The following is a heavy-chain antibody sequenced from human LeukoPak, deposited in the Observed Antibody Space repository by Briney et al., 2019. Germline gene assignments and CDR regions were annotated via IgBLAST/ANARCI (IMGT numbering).Heavy chain of an antibody. V-gene: IGHV1-2*02. CDR2: INPNSGGT. J-gene: IGHJ5*02. CDR3: ASIRQYSSSSFTSP. D-gene: IGHD6-6*01. Sequence: ASVKASCKASGYTFTGYYMHWVRQAPGQGLEWMGWINPNSGGTNYAQKFQGRVTMTRDTSISTAYMELSRLRSDDTAVYYCASIRQYSSSSFTSPWGQGTLVTVSS. CDR1: GYTFTGYY.